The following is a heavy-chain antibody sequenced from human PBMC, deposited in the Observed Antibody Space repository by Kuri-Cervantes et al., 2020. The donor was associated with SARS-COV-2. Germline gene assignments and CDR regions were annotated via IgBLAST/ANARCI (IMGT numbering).Heavy chain of an antibody. CDR1: GEAFSGYY. D-gene: IGHD3-10*01. CDR2: VNHRGDT. CDR3: ARGRPHRLLWFGDLCDY. Sequence: GSLRLSCAFYGEAFSGYYWTWIRQSPGRGLEWIGEVNHRGDTNYNPSLMGRVFISVDKSNSQFSLKLSSVTAADTAVYYCARGRPHRLLWFGDLCDYWGQGTLVTVSS. V-gene: IGHV4-34*01. J-gene: IGHJ4*02.